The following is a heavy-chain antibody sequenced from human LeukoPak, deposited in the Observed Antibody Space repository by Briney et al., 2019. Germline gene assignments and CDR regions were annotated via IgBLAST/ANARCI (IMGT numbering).Heavy chain of an antibody. CDR2: ISYDGSNK. CDR3: AKDRSEGDYGDYGLIDY. V-gene: IGHV3-30*18. Sequence: GGSLRLSCAASGFTFSSYGMHWVRQAPGKGLEWVAVISYDGSNKYYADSVKGRFTISRDNSKNTLYLQMNSLRAEDTAVYYCAKDRSEGDYGDYGLIDYWGQGTLVTVSS. J-gene: IGHJ4*02. D-gene: IGHD4-17*01. CDR1: GFTFSSYG.